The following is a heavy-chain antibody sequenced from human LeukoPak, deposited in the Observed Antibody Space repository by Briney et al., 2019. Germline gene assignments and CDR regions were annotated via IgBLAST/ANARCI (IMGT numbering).Heavy chain of an antibody. Sequence: GGSLRLSCAASGFTFSRNGMTWVRQAPGKGLEWVSAISGSGGSTYYADSVKGRFTISRDNAKNSLYLQMNSLRAEDTAVYYCARGIGSSSWPLALWGQGTLVIVYS. CDR3: ARGIGSSSWPLAL. J-gene: IGHJ4*02. D-gene: IGHD6-13*01. V-gene: IGHV3-23*01. CDR1: GFTFSRNG. CDR2: ISGSGGST.